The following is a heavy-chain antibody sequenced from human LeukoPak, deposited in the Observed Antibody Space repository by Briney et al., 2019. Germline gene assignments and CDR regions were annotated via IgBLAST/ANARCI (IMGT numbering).Heavy chain of an antibody. CDR3: AGVTYYYDSSGFVGWFDP. CDR1: GGSISSSSYY. CDR2: IYYSGST. J-gene: IGHJ5*02. Sequence: SETLSLTCTVSGGSISSSSYYWGWIRQPPGKGLEWIGSIYYSGSTYYNPSLKSRVTISVDTSKNQFSLKLSSVTAADTAVYYCAGVTYYYDSSGFVGWFDPWGQGTLVTVSS. D-gene: IGHD3-22*01. V-gene: IGHV4-39*07.